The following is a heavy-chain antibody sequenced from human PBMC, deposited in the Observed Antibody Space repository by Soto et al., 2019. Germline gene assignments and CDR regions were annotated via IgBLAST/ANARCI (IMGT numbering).Heavy chain of an antibody. D-gene: IGHD1-20*01. CDR1: GFTFSSYS. CDR2: ISVSGGTT. J-gene: IGHJ6*02. CDR3: AKVLSNINCEPISSYAMDA. V-gene: IGHV3-23*01. Sequence: VTLTLSCAASGFTFSSYSLSCGPQAPGKGLEWGFAISVSGGTTYYADSVKGRFTISRDISKNTLYLQVNSLRAEDTAVYYSAKVLSNINCEPISSYAMDAWGQGPTVTAP.